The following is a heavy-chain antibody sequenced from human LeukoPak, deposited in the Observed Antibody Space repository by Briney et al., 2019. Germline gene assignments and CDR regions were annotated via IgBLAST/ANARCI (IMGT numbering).Heavy chain of an antibody. J-gene: IGHJ4*02. V-gene: IGHV4-59*01. CDR3: ARDSRSYERSGYYHFDY. Sequence: SSETLSLTCTVSGASLISYYWNWIRQPPGKGPEWIGYIYYNGSPNYNPSLKSRVTMSQDTSKNQFSLKLTSVTAADTAVYYCARDSRSYERSGYYHFDYWGQGSLVTVSS. D-gene: IGHD3-22*01. CDR2: IYYNGSP. CDR1: GASLISYY.